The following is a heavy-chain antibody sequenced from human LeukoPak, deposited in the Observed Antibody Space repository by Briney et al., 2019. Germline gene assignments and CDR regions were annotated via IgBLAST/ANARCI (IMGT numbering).Heavy chain of an antibody. V-gene: IGHV3-23*01. CDR2: ISGNDDGT. CDR1: GFTFSTCG. D-gene: IGHD1-14*01. CDR3: AKVSGGGLYYDGMDV. Sequence: PGGSLRLSCTASGFTFSTCGMTWVRQAPGKGLEWVSSISGNDDGTYYADSVKGRFTISRDSSKNTLYLQMNSLRAEDTAVYYCAKVSGGGLYYDGMDVWGQGTTVTVSS. J-gene: IGHJ6*02.